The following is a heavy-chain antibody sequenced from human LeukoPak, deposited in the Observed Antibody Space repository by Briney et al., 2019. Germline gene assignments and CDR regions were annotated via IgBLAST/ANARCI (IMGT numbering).Heavy chain of an antibody. Sequence: GSLRLSCAASGFIFSSYSMGWIRQPPGKGLEWIGSIYYSGSTYYNPSLKSRVTISVDTSKNQFSLKLSSVTAADTAVYYCASLASWGQGTLVTVSS. D-gene: IGHD5-12*01. CDR1: GFIFSSYS. V-gene: IGHV4-39*01. CDR3: ASLAS. CDR2: IYYSGST. J-gene: IGHJ4*02.